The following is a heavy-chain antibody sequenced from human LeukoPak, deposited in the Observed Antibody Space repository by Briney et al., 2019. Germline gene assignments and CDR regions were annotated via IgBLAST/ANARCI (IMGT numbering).Heavy chain of an antibody. CDR2: INPNSGGT. J-gene: IGHJ5*02. D-gene: IGHD3-22*01. Sequence: GASVKVSCKASGYTFTGYYMHWVRQAPGQGLEWMGRINPNSGGTNYAQKFQGRVTMTRDTSTSTVYMELSSLRSEDTAVYYCARDLAYDSSAQGNWFDPWGQGTLVTVSS. CDR1: GYTFTGYY. V-gene: IGHV1-2*06. CDR3: ARDLAYDSSAQGNWFDP.